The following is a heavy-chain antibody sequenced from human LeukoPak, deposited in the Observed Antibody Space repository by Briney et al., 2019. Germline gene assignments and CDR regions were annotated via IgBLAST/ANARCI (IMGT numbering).Heavy chain of an antibody. CDR3: ARGNYFDY. Sequence: PGGSLRLSCAASGFTFSSHWMSWVRQAPGKGLEWVANIKQEGSEKYYVDSVKGRFTISRDNAKNSLYLQMNSLRAEDTAVYYCARGNYFDYWGQGTLVTVSS. CDR1: GFTFSSHW. J-gene: IGHJ4*02. V-gene: IGHV3-7*05. CDR2: IKQEGSEK.